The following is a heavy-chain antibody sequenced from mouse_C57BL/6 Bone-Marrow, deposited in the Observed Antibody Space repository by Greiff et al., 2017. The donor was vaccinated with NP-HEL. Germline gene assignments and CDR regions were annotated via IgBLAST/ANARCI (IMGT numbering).Heavy chain of an antibody. CDR3: ARSLFFDY. J-gene: IGHJ2*01. V-gene: IGHV1-82*01. CDR2: IYPGDGDT. CDR1: GSAFSSSW. Sequence: QVQLQQSGPELVKPGASVKISCKASGSAFSSSWLNWVKQRPGKGLEWMGRIYPGDGDTNYNGKFKGKATLTADKSSSTAYMQLSSLTSEDSAVYFCARSLFFDYWGQGTTLTVSS.